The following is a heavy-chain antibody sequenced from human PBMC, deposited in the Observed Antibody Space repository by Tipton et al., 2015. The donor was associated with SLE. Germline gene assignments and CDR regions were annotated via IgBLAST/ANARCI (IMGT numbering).Heavy chain of an antibody. CDR1: GYTFTFYY. CDR3: ARGDSSSRYLLSDY. J-gene: IGHJ4*02. CDR2: INPSGGST. Sequence: QSGAEVKKPGASVKVSCKASGYTFTFYYIHWVRQAPGQGPEWMGVINPSGGSTSYAPQFQGRVTMTRDTSTGTFYVELSSLRSEDTAVYYGARGDSSSRYLLSDYWGQGTLVTVSS. D-gene: IGHD6-13*01. V-gene: IGHV1-46*01.